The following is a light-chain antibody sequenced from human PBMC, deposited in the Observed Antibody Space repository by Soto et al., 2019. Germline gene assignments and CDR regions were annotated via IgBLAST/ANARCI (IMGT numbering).Light chain of an antibody. J-gene: IGLJ2*01. V-gene: IGLV2-14*01. CDR3: ISYTSSSTLVV. Sequence: QSALTQPASVSGSPGQSITISCTGTSSDVGGYNYVSWFQQHPGKAPKLMIYAVSNRPSGVSNRFSGSKSGNTASLTISGLQAEDEANYYCISYTSSSTLVVFGGGTKLTVL. CDR2: AVS. CDR1: SSDVGGYNY.